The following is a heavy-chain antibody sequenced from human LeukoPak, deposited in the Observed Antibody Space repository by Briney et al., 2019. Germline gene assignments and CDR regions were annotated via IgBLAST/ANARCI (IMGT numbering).Heavy chain of an antibody. J-gene: IGHJ6*02. Sequence: GGSLRLSCAASGFTFSSYGMHWVRQAPGKGLEWVAVIWYDGSNKYYADSVKGRFTISRDNSKNTLYLQMNSLRAEDTAVYYCARDTHGTSGFLEWKTYYYYYGMDVWGQGTTVTVSS. CDR1: GFTFSSYG. V-gene: IGHV3-33*01. CDR2: IWYDGSNK. CDR3: ARDTHGTSGFLEWKTYYYYYGMDV. D-gene: IGHD3-3*01.